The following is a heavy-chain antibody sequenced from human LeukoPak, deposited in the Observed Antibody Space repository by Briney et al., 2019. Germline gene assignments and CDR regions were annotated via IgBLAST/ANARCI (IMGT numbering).Heavy chain of an antibody. D-gene: IGHD3-10*01. J-gene: IGHJ6*03. CDR2: IYTSGST. Sequence: SETLSLTCTVSGGSISSYYWSWIRQPAGKGLEWIGRIYTSGSTNYNPSLKSRVTMSVDTSKNQFSLKLSSVTAADTAVYYCARRGYYGSGSSRYYYYYYMDVWGKGTTVTVSS. CDR3: ARRGYYGSGSSRYYYYYYMDV. V-gene: IGHV4-4*07. CDR1: GGSISSYY.